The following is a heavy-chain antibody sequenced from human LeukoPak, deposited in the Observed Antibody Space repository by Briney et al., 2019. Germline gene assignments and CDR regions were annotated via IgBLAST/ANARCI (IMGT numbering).Heavy chain of an antibody. CDR3: AKGPDSTLVGALDL. V-gene: IGHV3-43D*04. D-gene: IGHD3-10*01. CDR2: INWDGSAT. J-gene: IGHJ3*01. Sequence: PGGFLRLSCAVSEFSFDDYPMHWVRQVPGKGLEWDSLINWDGSATHYADSVKGRFTVSRDNRRYSLYLQMTSLRADDTAVYYCAKGPDSTLVGALDLWGKGTLVTVSS. CDR1: EFSFDDYP.